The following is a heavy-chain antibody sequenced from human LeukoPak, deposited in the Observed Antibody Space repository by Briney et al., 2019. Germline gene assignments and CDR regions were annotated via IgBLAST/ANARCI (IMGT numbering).Heavy chain of an antibody. V-gene: IGHV1-8*01. CDR2: MSPNSGNT. J-gene: IGHJ4*02. CDR1: GYTFTSYD. Sequence: ASVKVSCKASGYTFTSYDINWLRQATGQGLEWMGWMSPNSGNTGYAQKFQGRVTMTRNTSISTAYMELSSLRSEDTAVYYCARGVVPAAMTEFDYWGQGTLVTVSS. CDR3: ARGVVPAAMTEFDY. D-gene: IGHD2-2*01.